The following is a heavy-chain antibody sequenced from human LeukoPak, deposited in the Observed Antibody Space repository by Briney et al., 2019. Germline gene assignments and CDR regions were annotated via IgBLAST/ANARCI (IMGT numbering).Heavy chain of an antibody. CDR1: GGSTSSYY. CDR3: ASYRRGYRTSFDY. J-gene: IGHJ4*02. Sequence: SETLSLTCTVSGGSTSSYYWSWIRQPPGKGLEWIGYVYYSGSTNYNPSLKSRVTISVDTSKNQFSLKLSSVTAADTAVYYCASYRRGYRTSFDYWGQGTLVTVSS. V-gene: IGHV4-59*08. D-gene: IGHD5-18*01. CDR2: VYYSGST.